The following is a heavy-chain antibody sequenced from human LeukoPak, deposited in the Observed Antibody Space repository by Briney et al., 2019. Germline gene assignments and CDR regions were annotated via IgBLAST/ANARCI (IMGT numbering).Heavy chain of an antibody. J-gene: IGHJ2*01. CDR2: IIPILGIA. V-gene: IGHV1-69*04. Sequence: GASVNVSCKASGGTFSSYAISWVRQAPGQGLEWMGRIIPILGIANYAQKFQGRVTITADKSTSTAYMELSSLRSEDTAVYYCASGPPQWYFDLWGRGTLVTVSS. CDR1: GGTFSSYA. CDR3: ASGPPQWYFDL.